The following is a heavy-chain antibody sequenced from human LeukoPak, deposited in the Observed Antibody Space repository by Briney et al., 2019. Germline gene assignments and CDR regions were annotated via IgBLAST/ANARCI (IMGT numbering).Heavy chain of an antibody. J-gene: IGHJ3*02. Sequence: SETLSLTCTVSGGSISSYYWSWIRQPAGKGLEWIGRIYTSGSTNYNPSLKSRVTMSVDTSKNQFSLKLSSVTAADTAVYYCARDTSLITIFGVVIPQDAFDIWGQGTMVTVSS. CDR1: GGSISSYY. D-gene: IGHD3-3*01. CDR2: IYTSGST. V-gene: IGHV4-4*07. CDR3: ARDTSLITIFGVVIPQDAFDI.